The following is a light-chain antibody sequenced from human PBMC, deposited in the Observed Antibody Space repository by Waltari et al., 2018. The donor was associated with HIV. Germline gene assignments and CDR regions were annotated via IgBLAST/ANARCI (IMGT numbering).Light chain of an antibody. Sequence: DIQLTQSPPFLSASVGDRVTITCRASQAISTFLAWYQQKPGEAPKLLMFAASTLQSGVPSRFSGSGSGTDFTLTIDSLQPEDFATYSCQQSYMVPYTFGQGTRLEIK. CDR2: AAS. CDR1: QAISTF. V-gene: IGKV1-9*01. CDR3: QQSYMVPYT. J-gene: IGKJ2*01.